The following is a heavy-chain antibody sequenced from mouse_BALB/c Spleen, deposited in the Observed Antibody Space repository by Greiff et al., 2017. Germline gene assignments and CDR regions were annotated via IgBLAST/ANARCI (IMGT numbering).Heavy chain of an antibody. CDR2: IDPANGNT. CDR1: GFNIKDTY. CDR3: ARGGFVTGTSDY. V-gene: IGHV14-3*02. Sequence: EVQVVESGAELVKPGASVKLSCTASGFNIKDTYMHWVKQRPEQGLEWIGRIDPANGNTKYDPKFQGKATITADTSSNTAYLQLSSLTSEDTAVYYCARGGFVTGTSDYWGQGTTLTVSS. J-gene: IGHJ2*01. D-gene: IGHD4-1*01.